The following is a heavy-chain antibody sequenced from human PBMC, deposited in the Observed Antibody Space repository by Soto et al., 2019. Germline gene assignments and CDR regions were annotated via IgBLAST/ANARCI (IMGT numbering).Heavy chain of an antibody. CDR3: AKDQHHREWLLAY. J-gene: IGHJ4*02. CDR2: ISYDGSNK. Sequence: SLRLSCAASGFTFSSYWVHWVRQAPGKGLEWVAVISYDGSNKYYADSVKGRFTISRDNSKNTLYLQMNSLRAEDTAVYYCAKDQHHREWLLAYWGQGTLVTVSS. V-gene: IGHV3-30*18. D-gene: IGHD3-3*01. CDR1: GFTFSSYW.